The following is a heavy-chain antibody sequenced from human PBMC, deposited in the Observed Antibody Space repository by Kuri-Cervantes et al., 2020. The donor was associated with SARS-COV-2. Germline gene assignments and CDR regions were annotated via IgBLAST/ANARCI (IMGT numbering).Heavy chain of an antibody. CDR3: ARRLNCSSTSCYRSYYYYYGMDV. D-gene: IGHD2-2*01. V-gene: IGHV5-51*01. CDR1: GYSFTSYW. Sequence: KVSCKGSGYSFTSYWIGWVRQMPGKGLEWMGFIYPGDSDTRYSPSFQGQVTISADKSISTAYLQWSSLKASDTAMYYCARRLNCSSTSCYRSYYYYYGMDVWGQGTTVTVSS. CDR2: IYPGDSDT. J-gene: IGHJ6*02.